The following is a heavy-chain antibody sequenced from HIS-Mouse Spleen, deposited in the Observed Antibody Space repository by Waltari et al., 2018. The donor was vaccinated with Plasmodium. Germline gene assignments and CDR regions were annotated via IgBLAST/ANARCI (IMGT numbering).Heavy chain of an antibody. CDR3: ARVTAAAGTS. CDR1: AGSISSSSYY. V-gene: IGHV4-39*07. Sequence: QLQLQESGPGLVKPSETLSLPCTVSAGSISSSSYYWGWIRQPPGKGLEWIGSIYYSGSTYYNPSLKSRVTISVDTSKNQFSLKLSSVTAADTAVYYCARVTAAAGTSWGQGTLVTVSS. CDR2: IYYSGST. D-gene: IGHD6-13*01. J-gene: IGHJ5*02.